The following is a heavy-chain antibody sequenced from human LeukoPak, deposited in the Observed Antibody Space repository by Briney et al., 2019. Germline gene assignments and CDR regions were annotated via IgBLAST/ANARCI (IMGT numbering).Heavy chain of an antibody. V-gene: IGHV1-24*01. J-gene: IGHJ5*02. CDR3: ARARFDP. CDR2: FDPEDGET. CDR1: GYTLTELS. Sequence: ASVKVSCKVSGYTLTELSMHWVRQAPGKGLEWMGGFDPEDGETIYAQKFQGRVTITRDTSASTAYMELSSLRSEDTAVYYCARARFDPWGQGTLVTVSS.